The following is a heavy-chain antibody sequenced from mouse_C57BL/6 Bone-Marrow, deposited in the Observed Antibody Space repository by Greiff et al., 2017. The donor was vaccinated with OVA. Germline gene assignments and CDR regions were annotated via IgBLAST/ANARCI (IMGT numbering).Heavy chain of an antibody. J-gene: IGHJ4*01. CDR1: GFNIKDDY. CDR2: IDPENGDT. V-gene: IGHV14-4*01. CDR3: TTGRGYY. Sequence: EVKLVESGAELVRPGASVKLSCTASGFNIKDDYMHWVKQRPEQGLEWIGWIDPENGDTEYASKFQGKATITADTSSNTAYLQLSSLTSEDTAVYYCTTGRGYYWGQGTSVTVSS.